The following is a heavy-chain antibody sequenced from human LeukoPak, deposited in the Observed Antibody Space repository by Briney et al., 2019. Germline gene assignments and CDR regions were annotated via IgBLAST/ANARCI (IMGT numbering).Heavy chain of an antibody. CDR1: GFTFSSYW. Sequence: GGSLRLSCAASGFTFSSYWMSWVRQAPGKGLEWVANIKQAGSEKYYVDSVKGRFTISRDNAKNSLYLQMNSLRAEDTAVYYCAREKDGYNPTFDYWGQGTLVTVSS. CDR2: IKQAGSEK. J-gene: IGHJ4*02. CDR3: AREKDGYNPTFDY. V-gene: IGHV3-7*05. D-gene: IGHD5-24*01.